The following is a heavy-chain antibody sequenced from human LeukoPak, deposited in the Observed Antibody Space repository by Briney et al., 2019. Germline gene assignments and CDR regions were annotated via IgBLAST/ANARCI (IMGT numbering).Heavy chain of an antibody. Sequence: SETLSLTCTVSGGSISSYSWSWIRQPAGKGLEWIGRLYASGSTNYNPSLKSRVTMSVDTSKNQFSLKLSSVTAADTAVYYCVDFDFDYWGQGTLVTVSS. CDR3: VDFDFDY. V-gene: IGHV4-4*07. CDR2: LYASGST. J-gene: IGHJ4*02. CDR1: GGSISSYS.